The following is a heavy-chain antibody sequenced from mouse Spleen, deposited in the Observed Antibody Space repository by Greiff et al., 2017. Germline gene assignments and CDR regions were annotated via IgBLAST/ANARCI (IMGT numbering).Heavy chain of an antibody. CDR2: IYPRSGNT. V-gene: IGHV1-81*01. CDR1: GYTFTSYG. D-gene: IGHD4-1*01. CDR3: AREGGTFDY. J-gene: IGHJ2*01. Sequence: VQRVESGAELARPGASVKLSCKASGYTFTSYGISWVKQRTGQGLEWIGEIYPRSGNTYYNEKFKGKATLTADKSSSTAYMELRSLTSEDSAVYFCAREGGTFDYWGQGTTLTVSS.